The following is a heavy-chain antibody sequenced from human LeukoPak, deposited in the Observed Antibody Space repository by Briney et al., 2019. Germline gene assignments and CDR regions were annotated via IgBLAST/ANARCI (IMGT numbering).Heavy chain of an antibody. CDR3: ARGSRYQLLYWFDP. CDR1: GYTFTSYG. V-gene: IGHV1-18*01. Sequence: ASVKVSCKASGYTFTSYGISWVRQAPGQGLEWMGWISAYNGNTNYAQKLQGRVTMTTDTSTSTAYMRLRSLRSDDTAVYYCARGSRYQLLYWFDPWGQGTLVTVSS. J-gene: IGHJ5*02. D-gene: IGHD2-2*01. CDR2: ISAYNGNT.